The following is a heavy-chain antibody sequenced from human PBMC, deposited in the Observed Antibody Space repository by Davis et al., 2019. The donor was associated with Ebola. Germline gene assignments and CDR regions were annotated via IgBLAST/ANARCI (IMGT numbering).Heavy chain of an antibody. J-gene: IGHJ4*02. CDR3: ARALGVRLGTK. CDR2: INPNSGGT. D-gene: IGHD1/OR15-1a*01. CDR1: GGTFSSYA. Sequence: ASVKVSCKASGGTFSSYAISWVRQAPGQGLEWMGWINPNSGGTNYAQKFQGRVTMTRDTSISTAYMELSRLRSDDTAVYYCARALGVRLGTKWGQGTLVTVSS. V-gene: IGHV1-2*02.